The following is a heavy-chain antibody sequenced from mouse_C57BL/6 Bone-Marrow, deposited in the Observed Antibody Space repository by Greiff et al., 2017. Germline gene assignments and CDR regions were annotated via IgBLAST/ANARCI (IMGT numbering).Heavy chain of an antibody. V-gene: IGHV1-81*01. CDR1: GYTFTSYG. J-gene: IGHJ2*01. CDR2: IYPRSGNT. CDR3: ARRGCYAYYFDY. D-gene: IGHD6-5*01. Sequence: VKLMESGAELARPGASVKLSCKASGYTFTSYGISWVKQRTGQGLEWIGEIYPRSGNTYYNEKFKGKATLTADKSSSTAYMELRSLTSEDSAVYFCARRGCYAYYFDYWGQGTTLTVSS.